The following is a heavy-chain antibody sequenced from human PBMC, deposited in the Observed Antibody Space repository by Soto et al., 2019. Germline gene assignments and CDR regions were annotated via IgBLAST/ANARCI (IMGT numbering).Heavy chain of an antibody. CDR1: GGSISSSSYY. V-gene: IGHV4-39*01. CDR2: IYYSGST. Sequence: QLQLQESGPGLVKPSETLSLTYTVSGGSISSSSYYWGWIRQPPGKGLEWIGSIYYSGSTYYNPSLKSRVTISVDTSKNQFSLKLSSVTAADTAVYYCARRGLVRGGITTWYFDLWGRGTLVTVSS. D-gene: IGHD3-10*01. J-gene: IGHJ2*01. CDR3: ARRGLVRGGITTWYFDL.